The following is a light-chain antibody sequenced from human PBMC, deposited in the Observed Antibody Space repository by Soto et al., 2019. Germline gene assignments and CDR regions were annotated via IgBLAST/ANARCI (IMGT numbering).Light chain of an antibody. CDR1: SSDVGGYNY. J-gene: IGLJ2*01. V-gene: IGLV2-8*01. Sequence: QSALTQPPSASGSPGQSVSLSCTGTSSDVGGYNYVSWYQQHPGKAPKLIIYEVSKRPSGVPDRFSGSKSGNTAYLTVSGLQAEDEADYYCSSYAGSNTVVFGGGTKLTVL. CDR3: SSYAGSNTVV. CDR2: EVS.